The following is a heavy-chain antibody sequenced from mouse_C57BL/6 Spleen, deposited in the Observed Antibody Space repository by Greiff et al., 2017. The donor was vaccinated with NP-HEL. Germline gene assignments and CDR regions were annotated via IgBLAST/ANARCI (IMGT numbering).Heavy chain of an antibody. CDR3: GAGLSGDYYAMDY. V-gene: IGHV1-69*01. J-gene: IGHJ4*01. CDR1: GYTFTSYW. CDR2: IDPYDSYT. Sequence: QVQLQQPGAELVMPGASVKLSCKASGYTFTSYWMHWVKQRPGQGLEWIGEIDPYDSYTNYNQKFKGKSTLTVDKSSSTAYMQLRSLTSEDAAVYYCGAGLSGDYYAMDYWGQGTSVTVSS. D-gene: IGHD1-3*01.